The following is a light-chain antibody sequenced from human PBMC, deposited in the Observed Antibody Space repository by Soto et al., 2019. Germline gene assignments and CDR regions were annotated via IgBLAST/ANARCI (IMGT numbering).Light chain of an antibody. J-gene: IGKJ1*01. CDR1: QSISNH. CDR2: AAS. Sequence: IKMNQSPSSLSASVGDRVTITCRASQSISNHLNWYQQKPGKAPKLLIYAASSLQSGVPSRFSGSGSGTDFTLTISSLQPEDFATYYCQQSYSTPRTFGQVTKVDIK. CDR3: QQSYSTPRT. V-gene: IGKV1-39*01.